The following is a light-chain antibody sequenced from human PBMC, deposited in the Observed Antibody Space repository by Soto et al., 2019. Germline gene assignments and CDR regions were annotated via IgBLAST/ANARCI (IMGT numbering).Light chain of an antibody. CDR2: GAS. V-gene: IGKV3-20*01. CDR3: QQSGSSPRYT. J-gene: IGKJ2*01. CDR1: QSVSSSY. Sequence: EIVLTQSPGTLSLSPGESATLSCRASQSVSSSYLAWYQQKPGQAPRLLIYGASSRATGIPDRFTGSGSGTDFPLTISRLEPEDFAVYYCQQSGSSPRYTFGQGTKLEIK.